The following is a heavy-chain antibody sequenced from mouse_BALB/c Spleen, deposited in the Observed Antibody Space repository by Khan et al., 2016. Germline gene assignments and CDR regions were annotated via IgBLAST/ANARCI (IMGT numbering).Heavy chain of an antibody. CDR2: IWRGGST. V-gene: IGHV2-5-1*01. J-gene: IGHJ2*01. CDR1: GFSLTSYG. D-gene: IGHD1-1*01. CDR3: AKKGSSYDYFDY. Sequence: KESGPSLVQPSQSLSITCTVSGFSLTSYGVHWVRQSPGKGLEWLGVIWRGGSTDYNAAFMSRLSITKDNSKSQVFFKMNSLQAGDTAIYYCAKKGSSYDYFDYWGQGTTLTVSS.